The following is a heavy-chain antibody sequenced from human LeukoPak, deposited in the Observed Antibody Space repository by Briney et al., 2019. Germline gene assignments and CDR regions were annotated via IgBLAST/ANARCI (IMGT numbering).Heavy chain of an antibody. Sequence: SETLSLTCTVSGGSISSGGYYWSWIRQHPGKGLEWIGYIYYSGSTNSNPSLNSRVTISVDTSKNQFSLKLSSVTAADTAVYYCARRGSGASLEYYFDLWGRGTLVTVSS. CDR2: IYYSGST. CDR3: ARRGSGASLEYYFDL. V-gene: IGHV4-61*08. CDR1: GGSISSGGYY. D-gene: IGHD1-14*01. J-gene: IGHJ2*01.